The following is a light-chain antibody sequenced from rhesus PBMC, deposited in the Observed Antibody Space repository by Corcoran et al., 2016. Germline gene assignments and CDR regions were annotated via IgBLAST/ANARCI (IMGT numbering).Light chain of an antibody. CDR1: KIGSKN. CDR2: FDD. Sequence: SYDVTQPRSVSVSPGQTASITCGAEKIGSKNVHWYQQRPAQAPVLVIYFDDALPSGIPERFSGSNAGNTATLTISGVEAGDEAYYYCQLWDSTSDHYIFGGGTRLTVL. J-gene: IGLJ1*01. CDR3: QLWDSTSDHYI. V-gene: IGLV3-36*02.